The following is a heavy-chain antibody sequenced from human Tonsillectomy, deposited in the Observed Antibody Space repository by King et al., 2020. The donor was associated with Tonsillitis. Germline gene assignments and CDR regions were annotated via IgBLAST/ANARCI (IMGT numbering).Heavy chain of an antibody. CDR1: GGSISSYY. CDR2: IYYSGST. J-gene: IGHJ4*02. V-gene: IGHV4-59*08. Sequence: QLQESGPGLVKPSETLSLTCTVSGGSISSYYWSWIRQPPGKGLEWIGYIYYSGSTNYNPSLKSRVTISVDTSKNQFSLKLSSVTAADTAVYYCARHLNSSPRRNFDYWGQGTLVTVSS. CDR3: ARHLNSSPRRNFDY. D-gene: IGHD6-13*01.